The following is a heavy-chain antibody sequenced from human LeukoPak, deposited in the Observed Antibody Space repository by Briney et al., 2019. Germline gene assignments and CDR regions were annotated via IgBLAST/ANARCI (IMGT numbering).Heavy chain of an antibody. Sequence: GGSLRLSCAASGFTFSSYTIHWVRQPPGKGLEWVAVISFDGSNKYYADSVKGRFTISRDNSKNTLYLQMNSLRAEDTAIYYCAKGSAAGRPYYFDYWGQGTLVTVSS. CDR1: GFTFSSYT. CDR3: AKGSAAGRPYYFDY. V-gene: IGHV3-30-3*01. D-gene: IGHD6-25*01. J-gene: IGHJ4*02. CDR2: ISFDGSNK.